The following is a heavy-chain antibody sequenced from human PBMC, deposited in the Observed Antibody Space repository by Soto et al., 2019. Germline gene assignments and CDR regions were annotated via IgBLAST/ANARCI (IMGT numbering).Heavy chain of an antibody. J-gene: IGHJ6*02. V-gene: IGHV3-7*01. D-gene: IGHD4-17*01. Sequence: EVQLVESGGGLVQPGGSLRLSCAASGFTFSSYWMSWVRQAAGKGLEWVANIKQDGSEKYYVDSVKGRFTISRDNAKNSLYLQMNSLRAEDTAVYYCASDTVYYGMDVWGQGSTVTVSS. CDR2: IKQDGSEK. CDR3: ASDTVYYGMDV. CDR1: GFTFSSYW.